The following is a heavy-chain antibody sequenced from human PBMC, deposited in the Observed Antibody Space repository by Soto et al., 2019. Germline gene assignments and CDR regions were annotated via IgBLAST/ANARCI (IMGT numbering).Heavy chain of an antibody. CDR2: IYYSGST. D-gene: IGHD6-19*01. CDR1: GGSISSGGYY. CDR3: ARGRSSGWFYFDY. Sequence: SETLSLTCTVSGGSISSGGYYWSWIRQHPGKGLEWIGYIYYSGSTYYNPSLKSRVTISVDTSKNQFSLKLSSVTAADTAVYYCARGRSSGWFYFDYWGQGTLVTVSS. J-gene: IGHJ4*02. V-gene: IGHV4-31*03.